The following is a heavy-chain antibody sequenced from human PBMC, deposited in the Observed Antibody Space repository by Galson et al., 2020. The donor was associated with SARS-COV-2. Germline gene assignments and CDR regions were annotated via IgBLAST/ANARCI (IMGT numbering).Heavy chain of an antibody. CDR2: ISWNSGSI. D-gene: IGHD6-13*01. Sequence: GGSLRLSCAASGFTFDDYAMHWVRQAPGKGLEWVSGISWNSGSIGYADSVKGRFTISRDNAKNSLYLQMNSLRAEDTALYYCAKDRKAAAGIPSIYYYYGMDVWGQGTTVTVSS. J-gene: IGHJ6*02. V-gene: IGHV3-9*01. CDR1: GFTFDDYA. CDR3: AKDRKAAAGIPSIYYYYGMDV.